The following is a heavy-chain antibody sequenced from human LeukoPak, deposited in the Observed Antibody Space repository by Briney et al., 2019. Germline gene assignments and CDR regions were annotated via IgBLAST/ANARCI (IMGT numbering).Heavy chain of an antibody. Sequence: ASVKVSCKASGYTFTSYYIHWVRQAPGQGLEWVGWNNPNTGSTSYAQNFKGRVTMTRDTSINTAYMEVSSLTSDNTAVYYCARDKGGQQWDYWGQGTLVTVSS. V-gene: IGHV1-2*02. CDR2: NNPNTGST. J-gene: IGHJ4*02. CDR1: GYTFTSYY. CDR3: ARDKGGQQWDY. D-gene: IGHD6-19*01.